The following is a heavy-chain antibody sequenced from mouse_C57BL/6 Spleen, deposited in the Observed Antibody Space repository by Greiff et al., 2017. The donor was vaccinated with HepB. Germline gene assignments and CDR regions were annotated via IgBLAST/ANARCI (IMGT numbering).Heavy chain of an antibody. CDR3: AGGGNGLDY. CDR2: IYPRSGNT. D-gene: IGHD1-1*01. Sequence: QVQLQQSGAELVRPGASVKLSCTASGFTFTSYGMSWVKQRPGQGLEWIGEIYPRSGNTYYNEKFKGKATLTADKSSSTAYMQLRSLASAASAVYCGAGGGNGLDYWGQGTTLTVSS. CDR1: GFTFTSYG. V-gene: IGHV1-81*01. J-gene: IGHJ2*01.